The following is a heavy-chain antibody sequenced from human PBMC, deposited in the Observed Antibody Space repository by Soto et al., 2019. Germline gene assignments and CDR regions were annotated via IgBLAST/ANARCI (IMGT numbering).Heavy chain of an antibody. J-gene: IGHJ4*02. CDR2: IYYSGTT. CDR3: ARREVQGPIDY. V-gene: IGHV4-28*01. D-gene: IGHD1-26*01. Sequence: PSETLSLTCAVSGYSISSSNWWGWIRQPPGKGLEWIGYIYYSGTTYYNPSLKSRVTMSVDTSKNQFSLKLTSVTAVDTAVYYGARREVQGPIDYWGPGTLITVSS. CDR1: GYSISSSNW.